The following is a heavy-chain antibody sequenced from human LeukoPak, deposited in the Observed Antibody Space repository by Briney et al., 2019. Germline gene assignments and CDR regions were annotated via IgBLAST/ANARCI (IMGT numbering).Heavy chain of an antibody. CDR3: ARGLAYYYDSSGYPYYFDY. CDR1: GDSISSSGYY. J-gene: IGHJ4*02. Sequence: SETLSLTCSVSGDSISSSGYYWDWIRQPPGKGLEWIGSIHHSGNTNYNPSLKSRVTISADMSKNQFSLKVNSVTAADTAVYYRARGLAYYYDSSGYPYYFDYWGQGTLVTVSS. CDR2: IHHSGNT. V-gene: IGHV4-39*07. D-gene: IGHD3-22*01.